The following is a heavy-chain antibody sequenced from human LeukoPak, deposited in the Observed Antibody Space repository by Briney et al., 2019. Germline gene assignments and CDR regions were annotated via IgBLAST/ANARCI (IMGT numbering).Heavy chain of an antibody. V-gene: IGHV3-23*01. D-gene: IGHD3-10*01. Sequence: GGSLRLSCAASGFTFSSDAMSWVRQAPGKGLEWVSSITDSGGGTFYADSVKGRFTISRDNSENTLFLQLNSLRAEDTAVYYCAKRGAGYYFDYWGQGTLVTVSS. CDR2: ITDSGGGT. J-gene: IGHJ4*02. CDR1: GFTFSSDA. CDR3: AKRGAGYYFDY.